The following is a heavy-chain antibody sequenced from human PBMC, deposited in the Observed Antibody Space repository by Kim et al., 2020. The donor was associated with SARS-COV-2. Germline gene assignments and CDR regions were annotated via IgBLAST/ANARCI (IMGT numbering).Heavy chain of an antibody. V-gene: IGHV3-30*02. Sequence: RFTISRDNSKNTLYLQMNSLRAEDTAMYYCAKEGERGYSGYVYRYYYGLDVWGQGTTVTVSS. D-gene: IGHD5-12*01. J-gene: IGHJ6*02. CDR3: AKEGERGYSGYVYRYYYGLDV.